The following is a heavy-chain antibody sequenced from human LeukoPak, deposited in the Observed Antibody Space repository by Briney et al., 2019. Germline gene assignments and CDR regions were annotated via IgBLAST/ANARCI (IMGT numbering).Heavy chain of an antibody. CDR1: GFTFSSYG. Sequence: GGSLRLSCAASGFTFSSYGMNWVRQAPGKGLEWVSYISSSGSTIYYADSVKGRFTISRDNAKNSLYLQMNSLRAEDTAVYYCARDPPSSAAQLDYWGQGTLVTVSS. D-gene: IGHD6-13*01. CDR3: ARDPPSSAAQLDY. CDR2: ISSSGSTI. J-gene: IGHJ4*02. V-gene: IGHV3-48*03.